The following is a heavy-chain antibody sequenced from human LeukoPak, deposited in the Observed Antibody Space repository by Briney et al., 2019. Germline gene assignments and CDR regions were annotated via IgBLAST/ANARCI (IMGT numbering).Heavy chain of an antibody. J-gene: IGHJ6*02. V-gene: IGHV1-46*01. CDR3: ARTLYGDHLSYGMDV. Sequence: ASVNVSCKASGYTFTSYYMHWVRQAPGQGLEWMGIINPSGGSTSYAQKFQGRVTMTRDTSTSTVYMELSSLRSEDTAVYYCARTLYGDHLSYGMDVWGQGATVTVSS. CDR2: INPSGGST. D-gene: IGHD4-17*01. CDR1: GYTFTSYY.